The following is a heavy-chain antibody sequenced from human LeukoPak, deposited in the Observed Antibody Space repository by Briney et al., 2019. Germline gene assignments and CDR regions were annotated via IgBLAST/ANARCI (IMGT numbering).Heavy chain of an antibody. J-gene: IGHJ4*02. CDR1: GFTFSSYA. V-gene: IGHV3-23*01. Sequence: GGSLRLSCAAPGFTFSSYAMSWVRQAPGKGLEWVSAISGSGGSTYYADSVKGRFTISRDNSKNTLYLQMNSLRAEDTALYYCANGRRYSSGSDDYFDYWGQGTLVTVSS. D-gene: IGHD6-19*01. CDR2: ISGSGGST. CDR3: ANGRRYSSGSDDYFDY.